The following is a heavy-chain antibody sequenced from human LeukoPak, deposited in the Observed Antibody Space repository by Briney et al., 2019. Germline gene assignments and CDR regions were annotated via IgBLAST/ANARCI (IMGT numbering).Heavy chain of an antibody. Sequence: PGGSLRLSCAASGFTFSNAWMTWVRQAPGQGLEWVARIKSKTDGETTDYAAPVKGRFTISRDDSKNTLYLQMNSLKTEDTAVHYCTTDYYDYVWGSYRPDYWGQGTLVTVSS. V-gene: IGHV3-15*01. D-gene: IGHD3-16*02. J-gene: IGHJ4*02. CDR1: GFTFSNAW. CDR3: TTDYYDYVWGSYRPDY. CDR2: IKSKTDGETT.